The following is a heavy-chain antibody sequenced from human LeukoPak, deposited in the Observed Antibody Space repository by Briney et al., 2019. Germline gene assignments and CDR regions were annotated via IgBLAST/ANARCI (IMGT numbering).Heavy chain of an antibody. Sequence: GASLVLSCAASGFIFSNYAMSWVRQAPGKGLEWVSAIGHGSSTYYADSVKGRFTISRDNSKNTLYLQLNRLRAEDTAVYYCAKWGDYDILTGYYDSDYWGQGTLVTVSS. V-gene: IGHV3-23*01. CDR3: AKWGDYDILTGYYDSDY. D-gene: IGHD3-9*01. J-gene: IGHJ4*02. CDR2: IGHGSST. CDR1: GFIFSNYA.